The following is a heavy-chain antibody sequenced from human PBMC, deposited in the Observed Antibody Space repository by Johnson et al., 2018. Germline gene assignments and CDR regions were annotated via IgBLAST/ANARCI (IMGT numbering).Heavy chain of an antibody. CDR2: ISGSGGST. Sequence: VQLVQSGGGLVQPGGSLRLSCAASGFTFSNYAMNWVRQAPGKGLEWVSGISGSGGSTYYADSVKGRFTISRDNSKNTLYLQMNSLRAEDPAVYYCARAEDGSGWLYYYYYMDVWGKGTTVTVSS. D-gene: IGHD6-19*01. CDR3: ARAEDGSGWLYYYYYMDV. J-gene: IGHJ6*03. V-gene: IGHV3-23*04. CDR1: GFTFSNYA.